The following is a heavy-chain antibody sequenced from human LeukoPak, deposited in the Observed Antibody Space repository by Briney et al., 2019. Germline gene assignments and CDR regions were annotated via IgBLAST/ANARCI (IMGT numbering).Heavy chain of an antibody. Sequence: AGGSLRLSCAASELTLSDNYMSWIRQAPGRGLEWVSFIYSGGSTYYADSVRGRFIISRDTSKNTLYLQMNSLRAEDTAIYYCARDQYDRSRRTGAFDIWGQGTMVTVSS. D-gene: IGHD3-22*01. CDR1: ELTLSDNY. V-gene: IGHV3-53*01. CDR3: ARDQYDRSRRTGAFDI. CDR2: IYSGGST. J-gene: IGHJ3*02.